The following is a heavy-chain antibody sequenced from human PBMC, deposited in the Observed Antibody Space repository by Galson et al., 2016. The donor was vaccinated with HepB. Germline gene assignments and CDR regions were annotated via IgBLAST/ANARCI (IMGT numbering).Heavy chain of an antibody. V-gene: IGHV3-49*03. J-gene: IGHJ5*02. CDR3: ARNYYDSSVPTS. Sequence: SLRLSCAASGFKFEDSAISWFRQTPGKGLEWVGFIRSKFFGATKQYAASVKGRFTISRDDDRAIVYLEMSSLQIDDAGMYFCARNYYDSSVPTSWGQGTPVAVSS. CDR2: IRSKFFGATK. CDR1: GFKFEDSA. D-gene: IGHD3-22*01.